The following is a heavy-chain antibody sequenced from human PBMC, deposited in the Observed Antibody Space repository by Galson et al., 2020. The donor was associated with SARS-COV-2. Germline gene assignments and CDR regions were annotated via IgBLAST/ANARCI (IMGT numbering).Heavy chain of an antibody. CDR2: IIPILGIA. Sequence: SVKVSCKASGGTFSSYAISWVRQAPGQGLEWMGGIIPILGIANYAQKFQGRVTITADKSTSTAYMDLSSLRSEDTAVYYCARHGPSCSSTSCFDYWGQGTLVTVSS. J-gene: IGHJ4*02. CDR1: GGTFSSYA. CDR3: ARHGPSCSSTSCFDY. D-gene: IGHD2-2*01. V-gene: IGHV1-69*10.